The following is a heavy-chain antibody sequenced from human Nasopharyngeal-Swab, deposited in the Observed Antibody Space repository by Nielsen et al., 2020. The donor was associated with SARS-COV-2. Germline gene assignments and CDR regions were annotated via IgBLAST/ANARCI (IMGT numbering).Heavy chain of an antibody. D-gene: IGHD1-26*01. V-gene: IGHV4-59*12. Sequence: SETLSLTCTVSGFSISSYYLSWIRQSPGKGLEWIGYFYYSGITNYNPSLKSRVTILIDTSKNQFSLKLNSVTAADTAVYYCAREVVGGLVDSWGQGTLVTVSS. J-gene: IGHJ4*02. CDR1: GFSISSYY. CDR3: AREVVGGLVDS. CDR2: FYYSGIT.